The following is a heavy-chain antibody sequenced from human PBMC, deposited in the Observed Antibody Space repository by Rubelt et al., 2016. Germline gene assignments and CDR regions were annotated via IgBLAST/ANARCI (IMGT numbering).Heavy chain of an antibody. Sequence: GKGLEWVSSISSSSSYIYYADSVKGRFTISRDNAKNSLYLQMNSLRAEDTAVYYCARLIAVAARARRYYYYGMDVWGQGTTVTVSS. D-gene: IGHD6-19*01. J-gene: IGHJ6*02. V-gene: IGHV3-21*01. CDR2: ISSSSSYI. CDR3: ARLIAVAARARRYYYYGMDV.